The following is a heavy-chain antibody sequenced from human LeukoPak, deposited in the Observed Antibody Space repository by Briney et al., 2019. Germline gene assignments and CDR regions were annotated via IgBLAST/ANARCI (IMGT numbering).Heavy chain of an antibody. V-gene: IGHV3-30*03. CDR1: TFTLTSYG. CDR2: ISYDGTNK. Sequence: GRSRTLSCAASTFTLTSYGMHWVRQAPGKGREWVAVISYDGTNKYYAGSVKGRFTISRDNSKNTLYLQMNSLRAEDPAVDSCVTDLHSGVVQAAIGDAFAIRGQGTMVTVSS. CDR3: VTDLHSGVVQAAIGDAFAI. D-gene: IGHD2-2*01. J-gene: IGHJ3*02.